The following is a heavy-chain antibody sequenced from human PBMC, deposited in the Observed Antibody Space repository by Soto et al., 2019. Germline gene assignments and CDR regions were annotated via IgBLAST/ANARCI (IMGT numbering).Heavy chain of an antibody. CDR3: AKDAQQWPQVGYYFDY. D-gene: IGHD6-19*01. CDR2: ISGSGGST. V-gene: IGHV3-23*01. Sequence: PGGSLRLSCAASGFTFSSYAMSWVRQAPGKGLEWVSAISGSGGSTYYADSVKGRFTISRDNSKNTLYLQMNSLRAEDTAVYYCAKDAQQWPQVGYYFDYWGQGTLVTVSS. J-gene: IGHJ4*02. CDR1: GFTFSSYA.